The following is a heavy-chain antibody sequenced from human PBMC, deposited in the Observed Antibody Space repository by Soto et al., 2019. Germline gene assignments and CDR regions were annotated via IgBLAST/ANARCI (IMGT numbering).Heavy chain of an antibody. D-gene: IGHD2-15*01. CDR3: AKVPLVVVAATLDY. V-gene: IGHV3-48*01. CDR1: GSSFSDYS. J-gene: IGHJ4*02. Sequence: GGSLRLSCAASGSSFSDYSMNWVRQAPGRGLEWVSYISISSFTIHYADSVEGRFTISRDNSKNTLYLQMNSLRAEDTAVYYCAKVPLVVVAATLDYWGQGTLVTVSS. CDR2: ISISSFTI.